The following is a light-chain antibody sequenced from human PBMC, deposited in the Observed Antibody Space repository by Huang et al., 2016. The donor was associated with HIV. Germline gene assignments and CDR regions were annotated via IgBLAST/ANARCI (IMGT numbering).Light chain of an antibody. J-gene: IGKJ1*01. CDR1: QNITKS. Sequence: DIQMTQYPPSLSASVGDRVTFTCRANQNITKSLNWYQQKPGKAPKLLIYTASTLESGVPSRFSGSGSGSSFTLNIVNLQPEDFATYYCQQSFSVPRTFG. V-gene: IGKV1-39*01. CDR2: TAS. CDR3: QQSFSVPRT.